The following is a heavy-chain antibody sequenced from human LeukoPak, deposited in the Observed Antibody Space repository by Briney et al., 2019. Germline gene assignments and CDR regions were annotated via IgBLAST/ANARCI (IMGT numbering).Heavy chain of an antibody. CDR1: GYTLTAYY. Sequence: ASVKVSCKASGYTLTAYYMHWVRQAPGQGLEWMGWINPNTGGTNYAQKFQGRDTMTWDTSISTAYMELRGLRSDDTAVFYCASSDGYNKAGYYYYMDVWGQGTTVTVSS. CDR2: INPNTGGT. CDR3: ASSDGYNKAGYYYYMDV. D-gene: IGHD5-24*01. J-gene: IGHJ6*03. V-gene: IGHV1-2*02.